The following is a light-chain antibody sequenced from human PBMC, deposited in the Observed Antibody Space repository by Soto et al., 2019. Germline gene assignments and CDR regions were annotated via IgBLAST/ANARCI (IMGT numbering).Light chain of an antibody. CDR1: SSNIGAEYD. CDR3: SSYTSSSTLDV. J-gene: IGLJ1*01. CDR2: GDN. Sequence: QSVLTQPPPVSGAPGQRVAISCTGSSSNIGAEYDVHWYQQLPGTAPKRLIYGDNNRPSGVPDRFSGSKSGTSASLAITGLQPDDEADYYCSSYTSSSTLDVFGAGTKVTVL. V-gene: IGLV1-40*01.